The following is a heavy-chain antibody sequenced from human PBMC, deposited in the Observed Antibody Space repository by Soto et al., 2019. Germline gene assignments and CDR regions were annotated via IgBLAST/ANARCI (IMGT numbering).Heavy chain of an antibody. D-gene: IGHD3-22*01. CDR1: GGTFSSYA. CDR2: IIPILGTA. Sequence: SVKVSCKASGGTFSSYAISWVRQAPGQGLEWMGGIIPILGTANYAQKFQGRVTITADKSTSTAYMELSSLRSEDTAVYYCARDYYDSSGYYSNYWGQGTLVTVSS. V-gene: IGHV1-69*10. J-gene: IGHJ4*02. CDR3: ARDYYDSSGYYSNY.